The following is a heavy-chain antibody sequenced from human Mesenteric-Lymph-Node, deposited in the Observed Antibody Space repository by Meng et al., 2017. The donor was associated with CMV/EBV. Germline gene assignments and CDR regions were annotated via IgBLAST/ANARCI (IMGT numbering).Heavy chain of an antibody. CDR1: GYTFTSYD. V-gene: IGHV1-8*02. Sequence: ASVKVSCKASGYTFTSYDINWVRQATGQGLEWMGWMNPNSGNTGHAQKFQGRVTMTRDTSISTAYMELSRLRSDDTAVYYCARDPPDYWGQGTLVTVSS. J-gene: IGHJ4*02. CDR2: MNPNSGNT. CDR3: ARDPPDY.